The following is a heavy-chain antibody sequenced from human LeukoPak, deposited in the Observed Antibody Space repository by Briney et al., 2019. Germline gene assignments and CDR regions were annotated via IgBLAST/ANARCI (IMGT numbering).Heavy chain of an antibody. CDR1: GGSFSGYY. Sequence: SETLSLTCAVYGGSFSGYYWSWIRQPPGKGLEWIGEINHSGSTNYNPSLKSRVTISVDTSKNPFSLKLSSVTAADTAVYYCAKDRLDTAMVTMIEENDAFDIWGQGTMVTVSS. CDR3: AKDRLDTAMVTMIEENDAFDI. J-gene: IGHJ3*02. D-gene: IGHD5-18*01. CDR2: INHSGST. V-gene: IGHV4-34*01.